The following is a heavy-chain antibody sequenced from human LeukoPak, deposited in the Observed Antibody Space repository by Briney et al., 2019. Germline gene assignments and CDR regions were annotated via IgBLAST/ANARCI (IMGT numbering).Heavy chain of an antibody. CDR3: ARSLGMESYYYYGMDV. D-gene: IGHD1-14*01. V-gene: IGHV4-4*07. J-gene: IGHJ6*02. CDR1: GGPISSYY. Sequence: PSETLALTCTVSGGPISSYYWRWIRQPAAKGLDWIGRIYTSGSTNYNPSLKSRVTMSVDTSKNQFSLRLSSVTAADTAVYYCARSLGMESYYYYGMDVWGQGTTVTVSS. CDR2: IYTSGST.